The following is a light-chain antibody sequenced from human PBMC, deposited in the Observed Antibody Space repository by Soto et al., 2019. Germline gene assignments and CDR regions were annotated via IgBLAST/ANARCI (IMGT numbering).Light chain of an antibody. V-gene: IGKV1-5*03. CDR1: QTISSW. Sequence: DIQIRQSPSTLSGSVGDRVTITCRASQTISSWLAWYQQKPGKAPKLLIYKASTLESGVSARFSGSRAGPDFTLTISSLQPDDFATYYFQQYDDYPWTFGQGTKVDIK. CDR2: KAS. J-gene: IGKJ1*01. CDR3: QQYDDYPWT.